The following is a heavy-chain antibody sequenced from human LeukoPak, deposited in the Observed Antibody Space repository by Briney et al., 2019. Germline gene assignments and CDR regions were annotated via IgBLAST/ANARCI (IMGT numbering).Heavy chain of an antibody. J-gene: IGHJ6*03. CDR3: ARGYYDFWSGYTRYYYYMDV. CDR2: IIPIFGTA. V-gene: IGHV1-69*06. Sequence: ASVKVSCKASGYTFTGYYMHWVRLAPGQGLEWMGGIIPIFGTANYAQKFQGRVTITADKSTSTAYMELSSLRSEDTAVYYCARGYYDFWSGYTRYYYYMDVWGKGTTVTVSS. CDR1: GYTFTGYY. D-gene: IGHD3-3*01.